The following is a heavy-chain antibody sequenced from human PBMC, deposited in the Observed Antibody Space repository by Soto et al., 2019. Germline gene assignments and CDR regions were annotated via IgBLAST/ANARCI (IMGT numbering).Heavy chain of an antibody. CDR3: ARDYPGVDTFDY. V-gene: IGHV1-2*02. D-gene: IGHD3-3*01. Sequence: ASVKVSCKASGYTFTGYYMHWVRQVPGQGLEWMGWINPNSGGTNYAQKFQGRVTMTRDTSISTAYMELSRLRSDDTAVYYCARDYPGVDTFDYWGQGTLVTVSS. CDR2: INPNSGGT. J-gene: IGHJ4*02. CDR1: GYTFTGYY.